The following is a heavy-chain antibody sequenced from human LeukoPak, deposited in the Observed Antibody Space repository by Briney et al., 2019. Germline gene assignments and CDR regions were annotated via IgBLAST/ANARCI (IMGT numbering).Heavy chain of an antibody. CDR1: GFTFSSYG. J-gene: IGHJ4*02. Sequence: GGSLRLSCAASGFTFSSYGMHWVRQAPGKGLEWVAVIWYDGSNKYYADSVKGRFTISRDNSKNTLYLQMNSLRAEDTAVYYCARDSIAVAGNFDYWGQGTLVTVSS. CDR3: ARDSIAVAGNFDY. V-gene: IGHV3-33*01. CDR2: IWYDGSNK. D-gene: IGHD6-19*01.